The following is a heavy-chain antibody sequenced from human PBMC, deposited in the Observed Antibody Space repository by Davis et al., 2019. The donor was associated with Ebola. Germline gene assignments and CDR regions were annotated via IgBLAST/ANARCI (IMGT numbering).Heavy chain of an antibody. CDR2: IYSGGST. V-gene: IGHV3-53*05. CDR3: AKDIFRVFVVGCMDV. J-gene: IGHJ6*02. D-gene: IGHD2-15*01. Sequence: GSLTLSCAASGVTASTNYMSWVRQAPGEGREWVSVIYSGGSTYYADSVKGRFTISRDNSKNSLYLQMNSLRTEDTALYYCAKDIFRVFVVGCMDVWGQGTTVTVSS. CDR1: GVTASTNY.